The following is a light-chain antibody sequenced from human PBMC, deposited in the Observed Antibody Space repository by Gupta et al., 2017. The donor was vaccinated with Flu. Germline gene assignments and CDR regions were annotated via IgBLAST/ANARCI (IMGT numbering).Light chain of an antibody. Sequence: DTPGEPASISCRSSQSLLHSNGYNYLNWYLQKPGQSPQLLIFLGSNRASGVPDRFSGSGSGTDFTLKISRVEAEDVGVYYCMQSLQTPITFGQGTRLEIK. CDR3: MQSLQTPIT. CDR1: QSLLHSNGYNY. J-gene: IGKJ5*01. CDR2: LGS. V-gene: IGKV2-28*01.